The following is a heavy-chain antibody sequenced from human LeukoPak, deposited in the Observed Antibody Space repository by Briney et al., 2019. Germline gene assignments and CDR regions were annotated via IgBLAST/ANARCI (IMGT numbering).Heavy chain of an antibody. CDR1: GGSISGSY. CDR3: TSEFSP. CDR2: IYNSGTT. J-gene: IGHJ1*01. Sequence: SETLSLTCTVSGGSISGSYCTWIRRSLGKGLGGIGVIYNSGTTNSNHSPTSRDSISLDTSNNQLSLKLTSVTAADAAVYYCTSEFSPGGPGTLVTVSS. V-gene: IGHV4-59*01.